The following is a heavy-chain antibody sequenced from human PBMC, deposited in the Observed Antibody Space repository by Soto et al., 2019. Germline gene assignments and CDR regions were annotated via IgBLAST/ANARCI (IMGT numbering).Heavy chain of an antibody. J-gene: IGHJ4*02. Sequence: GGSLRLSCAASGFTFKKYAMRWVRQAPGKGLEWVSGISGGGSTTYYADSVKGRFTLSRDNSKNSLYLQMNSLRAEDTAVYYCARDEGCSGGSCYDYWGQGTLVTVSS. CDR1: GFTFKKYA. CDR2: ISGGGSTT. CDR3: ARDEGCSGGSCYDY. V-gene: IGHV3-23*01. D-gene: IGHD2-15*01.